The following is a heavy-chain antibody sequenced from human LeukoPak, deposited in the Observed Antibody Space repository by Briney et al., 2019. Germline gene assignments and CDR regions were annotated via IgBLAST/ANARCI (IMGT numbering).Heavy chain of an antibody. J-gene: IGHJ5*02. V-gene: IGHV3-43*01. CDR1: GFTFDDYT. D-gene: IGHD1-20*01. CDR3: AKDLTGTTLGWFDP. CDR2: ISWDGGST. Sequence: GGSLRLSCAASGFTFDDYTMHWVRQAPGKGLEWVSLISWDGGSTYYADSVKGRFTISRDNSKNSLYLQMNSLRTEDTALYYCAKDLTGTTLGWFDPWGQGTLVTVSS.